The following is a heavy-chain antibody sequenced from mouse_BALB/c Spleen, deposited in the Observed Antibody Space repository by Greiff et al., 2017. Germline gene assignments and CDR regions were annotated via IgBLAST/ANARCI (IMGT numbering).Heavy chain of an antibody. Sequence: DVMLVESGGDLVKPGGSLKLSCAASGFTFSSYGMSWVRQTPDKRLEWVATISSGGSYTYYPDSVKGRFTISRDNAKNTLYLQMSSLKSEDTAMYYCARLFLDPYAMDYWGQGTSVTVSS. V-gene: IGHV5-6*02. CDR2: ISSGGSYT. CDR3: ARLFLDPYAMDY. CDR1: GFTFSSYG. J-gene: IGHJ4*01.